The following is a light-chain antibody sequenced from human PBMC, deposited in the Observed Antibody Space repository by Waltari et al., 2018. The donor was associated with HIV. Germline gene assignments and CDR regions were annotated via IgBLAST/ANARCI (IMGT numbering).Light chain of an antibody. V-gene: IGLV1-44*01. CDR2: TTN. CDR3: AAWDDSLNGFV. J-gene: IGLJ1*01. CDR1: SSNIAINS. Sequence: QSVLPQPPSAPGTPGQRVTISCSGSSSNIAINSEHWYQQLPGAAPTLLIYTTNQRPSGVPDRFSGSKSGPSASLAISGLQSEDEADYYCAAWDDSLNGFVFGAGTKVTVL.